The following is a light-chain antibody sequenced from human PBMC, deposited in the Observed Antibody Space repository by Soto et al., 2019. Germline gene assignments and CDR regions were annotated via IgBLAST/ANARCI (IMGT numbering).Light chain of an antibody. Sequence: QSVLTQPASVSGSPGQSVTISCTGTRSDIGDSNFISWYQHYPGKAPRLMIYEVNNRPSGVSKRFSGSKAGNTASLTISGLLDDDEADYFCASFRSGTILVFGSGTKVTVL. V-gene: IGLV2-14*01. CDR3: ASFRSGTILV. CDR1: RSDIGDSNF. CDR2: EVN. J-gene: IGLJ1*01.